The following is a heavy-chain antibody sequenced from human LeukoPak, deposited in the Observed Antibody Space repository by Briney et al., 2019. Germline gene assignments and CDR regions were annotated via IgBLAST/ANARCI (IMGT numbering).Heavy chain of an antibody. V-gene: IGHV3-23*01. J-gene: IGHJ4*02. CDR3: ATGTYDNSI. CDR1: GFTFSSYG. CDR2: ISDSGSRT. Sequence: PGGTLRLSCAASGFTFSSYGMTWVRQAPGKGLEWVAAISDSGSRTFYADSVKGRFTISRDNSKNSLYLQMNSLRAEDTAVYYCATGTYDNSIWGQGTLVTVSS. D-gene: IGHD3-22*01.